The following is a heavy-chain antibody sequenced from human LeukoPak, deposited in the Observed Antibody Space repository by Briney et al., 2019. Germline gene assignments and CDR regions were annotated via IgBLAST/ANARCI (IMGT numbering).Heavy chain of an antibody. V-gene: IGHV1-8*03. J-gene: IGHJ4*02. CDR3: ARLASPREVPAAYDY. D-gene: IGHD2-2*01. CDR2: MNPNSGNT. CDR1: GYAFTSYD. Sequence: ASVKVSCKASGYAFTSYDINWVRQATGQGLEWMGWMNPNSGNTGYAQKFQGRVTITRNTSISTAYMELSSLRSEDTAVYYCARLASPREVPAAYDYWGQGTLVTVSS.